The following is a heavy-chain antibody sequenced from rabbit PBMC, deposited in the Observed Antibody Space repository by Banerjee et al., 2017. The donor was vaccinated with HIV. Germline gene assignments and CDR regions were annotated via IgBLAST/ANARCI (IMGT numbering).Heavy chain of an antibody. J-gene: IGHJ3*01. D-gene: IGHD2-1*01. V-gene: IGHV1S40*01. Sequence: GASLTLTCTASGFDFSSYGISWVRQAPGKGLEWIGYIDPVFGSTCYANWVNGRFSISKASSTTVTLQMTSLTAADTATYFCARGYDDYDARLDLWGQGTLVTVS. CDR2: IDPVFGST. CDR3: ARGYDDYDARLDL. CDR1: GFDFSSYG.